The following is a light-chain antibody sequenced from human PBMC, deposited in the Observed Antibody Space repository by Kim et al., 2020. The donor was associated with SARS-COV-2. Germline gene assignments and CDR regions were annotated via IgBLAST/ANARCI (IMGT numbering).Light chain of an antibody. CDR2: RAS. CDR1: QRLAYNCNSENY. Sequence: STISCRSSQRLAYNCNSENYLAWYQQRPGQPPKLLSARASTREAGGPDRFRGSGSGTDFTLTIDSLQAEDVAIYYCQQYFQSPVTFGQGTKVEVK. CDR3: QQYFQSPVT. J-gene: IGKJ1*01. V-gene: IGKV4-1*01.